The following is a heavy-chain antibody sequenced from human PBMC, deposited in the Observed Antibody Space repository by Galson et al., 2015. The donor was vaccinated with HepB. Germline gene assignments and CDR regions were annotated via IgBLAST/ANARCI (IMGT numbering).Heavy chain of an antibody. D-gene: IGHD5-12*01. Sequence: SLRLSCAASGFTFSTYWMSWVRQAPGKGLEWVANILEDGNEKYYVDSVKGRFTISRDNAESSLYLQMNSLRAEDTAVYYCARDRPMAGLRPKEGFDYWGQGALVTVSS. CDR3: ARDRPMAGLRPKEGFDY. J-gene: IGHJ4*02. CDR2: ILEDGNEK. CDR1: GFTFSTYW. V-gene: IGHV3-7*03.